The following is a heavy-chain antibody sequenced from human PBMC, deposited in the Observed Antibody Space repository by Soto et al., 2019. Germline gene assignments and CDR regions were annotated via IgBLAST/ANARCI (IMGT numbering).Heavy chain of an antibody. CDR2: IFSNDEK. J-gene: IGHJ3*01. Sequence: QVTLKESGPVLVKHTETLTLTCTVSGFSLSNARMGVSWSRQPPGKALEWLAHIFSNDEKSYSTSLKSRLTISKDTSKSQVVLTMTNMDPVDTATYYCARTDYGDYWGAFDFWGQGTMVTVSS. D-gene: IGHD4-17*01. CDR3: ARTDYGDYWGAFDF. V-gene: IGHV2-26*01. CDR1: GFSLSNARMG.